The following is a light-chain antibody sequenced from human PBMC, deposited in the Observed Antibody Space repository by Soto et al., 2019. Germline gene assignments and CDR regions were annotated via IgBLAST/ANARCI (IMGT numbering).Light chain of an antibody. V-gene: IGKV3-11*01. CDR1: QSVSSY. J-gene: IGKJ5*01. Sequence: EIVLTQSPATLSLSPGERATLSCRASQSVSSYLAWYQQKPGQAPRLLIYDASSRATGIPARFSGSGAGTDFTLTISSLEPEDFAVYYWQQRSNWPPITFGQGTRLDIK. CDR2: DAS. CDR3: QQRSNWPPIT.